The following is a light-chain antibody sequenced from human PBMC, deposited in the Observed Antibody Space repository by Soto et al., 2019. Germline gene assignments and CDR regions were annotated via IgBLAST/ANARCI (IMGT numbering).Light chain of an antibody. J-gene: IGKJ1*01. CDR1: QSVSSSY. Sequence: EILLSQSPGTLSFSPGERATLFCRASQSVSSSYLAWYQQKPGQAPRLLIYGASSRATGIPDRFSGSGSGADFTLTISRLEPEDFAVYYCQQYGSSPRTFGQGTKVDI. CDR2: GAS. CDR3: QQYGSSPRT. V-gene: IGKV3-20*01.